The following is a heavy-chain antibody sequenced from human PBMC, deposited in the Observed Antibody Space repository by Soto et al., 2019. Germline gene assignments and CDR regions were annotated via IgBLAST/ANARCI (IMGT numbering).Heavy chain of an antibody. CDR3: ARNYGGNVDY. D-gene: IGHD4-17*01. CDR1: GGSISSYY. V-gene: IGHV4-59*08. CDR2: IYYSGSA. J-gene: IGHJ4*02. Sequence: QVQLQESGPGLVRPSETLSLTCTVSGGSISSYYWSWIRQPPGKGLEWIGYIYYSGSANYNPSLKSRVTISVDTSKNQFSLKLSSATAADTAVYYWARNYGGNVDYWGQGTLVTVSS.